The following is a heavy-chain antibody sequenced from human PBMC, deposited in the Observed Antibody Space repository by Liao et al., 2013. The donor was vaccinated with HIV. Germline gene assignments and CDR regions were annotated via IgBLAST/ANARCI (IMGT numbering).Heavy chain of an antibody. Sequence: QVQLQQWGAGLLKPSETLSLTCAVYGGSFSGYYWSWIRQPPGKGLEWIGEINHSGSTNYNPSLKSRVTISVDTSKNQFSLKLSSVTAADTAVYYCARVGRQRGPIQHWGQGTLVTVSS. D-gene: IGHD3-10*01. CDR1: GGSFSGYY. V-gene: IGHV4-34*01. CDR2: INHSGST. CDR3: ARVGRQRGPIQH. J-gene: IGHJ1*01.